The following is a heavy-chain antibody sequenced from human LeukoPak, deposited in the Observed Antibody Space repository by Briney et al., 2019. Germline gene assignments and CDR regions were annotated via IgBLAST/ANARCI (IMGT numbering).Heavy chain of an antibody. Sequence: PGGSLRLSCAASGFTFSDYIMDWVRQAPGRGLEWVATLSGSGAGTYYSDSVQGRFTISRDNSKRTLFLQMNSLRAEDTAFYYCAKAELGVDTFFDYWGQGTLVTVSS. CDR2: LSGSGAGT. D-gene: IGHD3-3*01. V-gene: IGHV3-23*01. J-gene: IGHJ4*02. CDR1: GFTFSDYI. CDR3: AKAELGVDTFFDY.